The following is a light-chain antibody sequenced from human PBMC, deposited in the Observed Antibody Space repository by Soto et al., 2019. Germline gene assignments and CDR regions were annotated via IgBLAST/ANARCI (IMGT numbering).Light chain of an antibody. J-gene: IGKJ1*01. CDR3: QQYHNWPPGT. V-gene: IGKV3-15*01. Sequence: DIVLTQSPGTLSLSPGERATLSCRASQSVGSAYLAWYQHKPGQAPRLLIYGTSSRATGIPARFSGSGSGTEFTLTISSLQSGDFAVYYCQQYHNWPPGTFGQGTKVEIK. CDR1: QSVGSA. CDR2: GTS.